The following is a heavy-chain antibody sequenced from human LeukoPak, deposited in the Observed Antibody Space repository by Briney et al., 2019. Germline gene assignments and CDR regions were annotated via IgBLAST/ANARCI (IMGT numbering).Heavy chain of an antibody. Sequence: SETLSLTCTVSGGSISSGGYYWSWIRQHPGKGLEWIGYIYYSGSTYYNPSLKSRVTISVDTSKIQFSLKLSSVTAADTAVYYCARDGIAAAGSYNWFDPWGQGTLVTVSS. CDR3: ARDGIAAAGSYNWFDP. J-gene: IGHJ5*02. CDR2: IYYSGST. V-gene: IGHV4-31*03. D-gene: IGHD6-13*01. CDR1: GGSISSGGYY.